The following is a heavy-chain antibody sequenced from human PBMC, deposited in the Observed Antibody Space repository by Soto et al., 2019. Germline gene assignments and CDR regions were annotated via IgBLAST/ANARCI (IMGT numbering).Heavy chain of an antibody. CDR2: IWYDGSLQ. J-gene: IGHJ6*02. D-gene: IGHD5-12*01. CDR1: GFSFENYG. Sequence: QVQMVESGGGVVQPGRSLRLSCAASGFSFENYGMHWVRQAPGRGLEWVAIIWYDGSLQYYAAAVKGRFTISRDNSKNTLYLEMNSLRAEETAVYYCANLGGDGYNLWQDYNGMDVWGQGTTVIVSS. V-gene: IGHV3-33*06. CDR3: ANLGGDGYNLWQDYNGMDV.